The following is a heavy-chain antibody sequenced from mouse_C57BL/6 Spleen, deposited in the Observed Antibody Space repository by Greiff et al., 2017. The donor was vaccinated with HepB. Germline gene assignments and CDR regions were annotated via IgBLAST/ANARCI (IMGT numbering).Heavy chain of an antibody. CDR3: ARENGYDGGAWFAY. CDR2: ISDGGSYT. CDR1: GFTFSSYA. D-gene: IGHD2-2*01. Sequence: EVNVVESGGGLVKPGGSLKLSCAASGFTFSSYAMSWVRQTPEKRLEWVATISDGGSYTYYPDNVKGRFTISRDNAKNNLYLQMSHLKSEDTAMYYCARENGYDGGAWFAYWGQGTLVTVSA. V-gene: IGHV5-4*01. J-gene: IGHJ3*01.